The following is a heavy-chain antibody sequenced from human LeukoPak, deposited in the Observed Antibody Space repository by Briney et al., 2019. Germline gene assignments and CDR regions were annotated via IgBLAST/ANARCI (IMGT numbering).Heavy chain of an antibody. V-gene: IGHV1-2*02. Sequence: ASVKVSRKSSGYTFTDYHIHWVRQAPGQGLERVGWINFKSGGTNYAQKFQGRVTMTRDTSTSTAYMELSRLRSDDSAVYYCALTGLLWFGELSLFDYWGQGTLVTVSS. D-gene: IGHD3-10*01. CDR3: ALTGLLWFGELSLFDY. CDR2: INFKSGGT. CDR1: GYTFTDYH. J-gene: IGHJ4*02.